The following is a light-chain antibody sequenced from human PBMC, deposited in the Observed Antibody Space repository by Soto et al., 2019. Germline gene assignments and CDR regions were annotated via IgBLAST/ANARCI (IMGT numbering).Light chain of an antibody. CDR2: SNN. Sequence: QSALTQPPSASGTPGQRVTISCSGSSSNIGSNTVNWYQQLPRTAPKLLIYSNNQRPSGVPDRFSASKSGTSASLAISGLQSEDEADYYCAAWDDSLNGFYVFGTGTKVTVL. CDR3: AAWDDSLNGFYV. CDR1: SSNIGSNT. V-gene: IGLV1-44*01. J-gene: IGLJ1*01.